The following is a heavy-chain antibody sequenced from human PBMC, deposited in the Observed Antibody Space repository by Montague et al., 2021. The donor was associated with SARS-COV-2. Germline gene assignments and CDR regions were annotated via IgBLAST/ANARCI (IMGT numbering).Heavy chain of an antibody. J-gene: IGHJ6*02. V-gene: IGHV4-59*01. CDR2: IYYNGST. D-gene: IGHD5-12*01. Sequence: SETLSLTCTVSGGSISSYYWSWIRQPPGKGLEWIGYIYYNGSTNYNPSLKSRVPISVDTYKNQFSLKLSPLTAADTAVYYCARGAGRGSGYGKYYYYYRGLDVWGQGTTVTVSS. CDR3: ARGAGRGSGYGKYYYYYRGLDV. CDR1: GGSISSYY.